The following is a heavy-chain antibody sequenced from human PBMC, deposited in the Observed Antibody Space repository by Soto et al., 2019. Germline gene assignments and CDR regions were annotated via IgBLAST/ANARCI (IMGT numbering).Heavy chain of an antibody. V-gene: IGHV3-23*01. CDR3: AEWATYCSGADCRS. CDR2: ISGSGITT. J-gene: IGHJ5*02. D-gene: IGHD2-15*01. Sequence: EVQLLESGGGVVQPGGSLRLSCAASGFPFSSRAMSWVRQAPGKGLEWVSAISGSGITTYYADSVKGRFTISRDTSKNTLYLQMTNLRADDTAVYDCAEWATYCSGADCRSWGQGTLVTVSS. CDR1: GFPFSSRA.